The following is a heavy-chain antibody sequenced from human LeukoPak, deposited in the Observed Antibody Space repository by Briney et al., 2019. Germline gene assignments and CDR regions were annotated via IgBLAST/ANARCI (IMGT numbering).Heavy chain of an antibody. CDR1: GGSISSSSFY. CDR3: ALGANWYFDL. CDR2: IYYSGST. V-gene: IGHV4-39*01. Sequence: PSETLSLTCTVSGGSISSSSFYLGWIRQPPGKGLEWIGTIYYSGSTYYNPSLKSRVTISVDTSKNQFSLKLSSVTAADTAVSYCALGANWYFDLWGRGTLVTVSS. D-gene: IGHD1-26*01. J-gene: IGHJ2*01.